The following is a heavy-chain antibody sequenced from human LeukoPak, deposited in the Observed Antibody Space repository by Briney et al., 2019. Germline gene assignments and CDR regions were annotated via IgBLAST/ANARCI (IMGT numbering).Heavy chain of an antibody. D-gene: IGHD3-10*01. CDR3: ARHRFGSYGSGSSSYYFDF. CDR2: IYYSGNT. CDR1: GGSITGYY. Sequence: SETLSLTCTVSGGSITGYYWSWIRQPPGTGLEWIGYIYYSGNTDYNPSLKSRVTISVDTSKNQFSLKLGSVTAADTAVYYCARHRFGSYGSGSSSYYFDFWGQGTLVTVSS. V-gene: IGHV4-59*08. J-gene: IGHJ4*02.